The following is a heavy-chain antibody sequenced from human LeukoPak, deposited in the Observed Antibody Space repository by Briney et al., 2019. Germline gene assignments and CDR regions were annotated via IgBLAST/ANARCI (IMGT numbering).Heavy chain of an antibody. J-gene: IGHJ4*02. CDR3: ARTYCSSTSCYQLDY. V-gene: IGHV4-34*01. D-gene: IGHD2-2*01. Sequence: SETLSLTCAVYGGSFSGYYWSWIRQPPGKGLEWIGEINHSGSTNYNPSLKSRVTISVDTSKNQFSLKLSSVTAADTAVYYCARTYCSSTSCYQLDYWGQETLVTVSS. CDR1: GGSFSGYY. CDR2: INHSGST.